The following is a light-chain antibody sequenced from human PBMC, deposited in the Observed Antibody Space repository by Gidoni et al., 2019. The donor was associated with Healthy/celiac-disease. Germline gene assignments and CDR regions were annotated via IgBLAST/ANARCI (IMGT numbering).Light chain of an antibody. CDR3: QQYNNWPPRT. J-gene: IGKJ1*01. CDR2: GAS. V-gene: IGKV3-15*01. Sequence: EIVMTQSPATLSVSPGESATLSCRASQSVSSNLAWYQQTPGQAPRLLIYGASTRATGIPARFSGSGSGTEFTLTISSLQSEDFAVYYCQQYNNWPPRTFGQGTKVEIK. CDR1: QSVSSN.